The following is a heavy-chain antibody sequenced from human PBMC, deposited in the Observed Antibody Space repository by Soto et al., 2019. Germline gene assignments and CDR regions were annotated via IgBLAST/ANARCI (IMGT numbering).Heavy chain of an antibody. V-gene: IGHV3-33*01. D-gene: IGHD6-19*01. Sequence: QVQLVESGGGVVQPGRSLRLSCAASGFTFSSYGMHWVRQAPGKGLEWVALIWYDGSNEYYVDSVKGRFTISRDNSKNSLYMQMNSLRAEDTAVYYCAIEEYSSRTGYLQHWGQGTLVTVSS. CDR2: IWYDGSNE. CDR1: GFTFSSYG. CDR3: AIEEYSSRTGYLQH. J-gene: IGHJ1*01.